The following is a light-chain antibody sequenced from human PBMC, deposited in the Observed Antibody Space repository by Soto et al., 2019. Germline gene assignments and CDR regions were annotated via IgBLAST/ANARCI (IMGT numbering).Light chain of an antibody. CDR2: DAS. Sequence: EIVLTQSPATLSLSPGERATLSCRASQSVSSYLTWYQQKPGQAPRLLIYDASNRATGIPARFSGSGFGTDFTLTISSLEPDDFVVYYCQQRTNWRLTFGGGTKVEIK. J-gene: IGKJ4*01. V-gene: IGKV3-11*01. CDR1: QSVSSY. CDR3: QQRTNWRLT.